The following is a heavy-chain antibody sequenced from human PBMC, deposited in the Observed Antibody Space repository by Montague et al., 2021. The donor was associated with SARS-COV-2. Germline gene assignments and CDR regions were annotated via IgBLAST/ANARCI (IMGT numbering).Heavy chain of an antibody. Sequence: SLRLSCAASGFTFSSYAMSWVRQAPGKGLEWVSAISGSGGSTYYADSVKGRFTISRDNSKNTLYLQMNSLRAEDTAVYYCAKGRTVVATISPFDYWAREPCHRLL. CDR1: GFTFSSYA. D-gene: IGHD5-12*01. CDR2: ISGSGGST. V-gene: IGHV3-23*01. CDR3: AKGRTVVATISPFDY. J-gene: IGHJ4*02.